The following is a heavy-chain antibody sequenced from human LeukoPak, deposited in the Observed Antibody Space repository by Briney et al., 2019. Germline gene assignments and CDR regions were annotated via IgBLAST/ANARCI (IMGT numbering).Heavy chain of an antibody. CDR2: IYPGDSDT. CDR3: ARPGSRWLQYFDY. Sequence: GESLKISCKGSGYSLTSYWIGWVRQMPGKGLEWTGIIYPGDSDTRYSPSFQGQVTISADKSISTAYLQWSSLKASDTAMYYCARPGSRWLQYFDYWGQGTLVTVSS. D-gene: IGHD5-24*01. J-gene: IGHJ4*02. CDR1: GYSLTSYW. V-gene: IGHV5-51*01.